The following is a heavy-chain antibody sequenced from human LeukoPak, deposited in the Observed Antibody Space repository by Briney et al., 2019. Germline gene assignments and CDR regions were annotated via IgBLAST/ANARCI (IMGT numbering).Heavy chain of an antibody. CDR3: AKEGTPMTAIYFDL. CDR2: ISHDGSVQ. J-gene: IGHJ4*02. V-gene: IGHV3-30*18. CDR1: GFTFSSYG. Sequence: GRSLRRSCAASGFTFSSYGMQWVRQAPGKGLEWVAVISHDGSVQYYADSVKGRFTISRDDSKNTLDLQMNSLRTEDTAVYYCAKEGTPMTAIYFDLWGQGTLVTVSS. D-gene: IGHD2-21*02.